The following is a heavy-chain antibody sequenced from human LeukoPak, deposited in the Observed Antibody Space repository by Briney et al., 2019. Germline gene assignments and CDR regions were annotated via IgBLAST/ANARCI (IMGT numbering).Heavy chain of an antibody. J-gene: IGHJ4*02. CDR1: GVSFSGYY. CDR2: INHSGST. D-gene: IGHD3-16*01. V-gene: IGHV4-34*01. CDR3: ARARSRWGVPFDY. Sequence: PSETLSLTCAVYGVSFSGYYWSWIRQPPGKGLEWLGEINHSGSTNYNPSLKSRVTISVDTSKNQFSLKLSSVTAADTAVYYCARARSRWGVPFDYWGQGTLVTVSS.